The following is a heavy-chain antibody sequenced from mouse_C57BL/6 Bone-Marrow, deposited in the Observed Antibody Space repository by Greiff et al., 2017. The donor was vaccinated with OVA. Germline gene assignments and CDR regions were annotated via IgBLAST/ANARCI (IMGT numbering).Heavy chain of an antibody. V-gene: IGHV7-1*01. CDR1: GFTFSDFY. CDR3: ARGYAMDY. Sequence: EVKLVESGGGLVQSGRSLRLSCATSGFTFSDFYMEWVRQAPGKGLEWIAASRNKANDYTTEYSASVKGRFIVSRDTSQSILYLQMNALRAEDTAIYYCARGYAMDYWGQGTSVTVSS. CDR2: SRNKANDYTT. J-gene: IGHJ4*01.